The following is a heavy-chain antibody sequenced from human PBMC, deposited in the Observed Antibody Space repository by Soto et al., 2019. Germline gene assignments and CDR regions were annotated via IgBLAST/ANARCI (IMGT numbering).Heavy chain of an antibody. V-gene: IGHV3-66*01. CDR1: GFTVSSEY. Sequence: GGSLRLSCAASGFTVSSEYMSWVRQAPGKGLEWVSVIYIDGNTFYADSEKGRFTISRDNSKNTLYLQMNNLRVEDTAIYYCVRDQSLVTTTWGQGTLVTVSS. J-gene: IGHJ4*02. CDR2: IYIDGNT. D-gene: IGHD4-17*01. CDR3: VRDQSLVTTT.